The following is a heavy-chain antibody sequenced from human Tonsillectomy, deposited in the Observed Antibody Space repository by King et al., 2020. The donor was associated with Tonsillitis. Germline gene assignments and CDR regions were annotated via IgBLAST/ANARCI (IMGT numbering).Heavy chain of an antibody. V-gene: IGHV3-49*04. CDR3: GQTTYYSYMDV. Sequence: EVQLVESGGGLVQPGRSLRLSCTASGFTFGDYAMSWVRQAPGKGLEWVGFIRSKAYGGTTEYAASVKGRFTISRDDSKSIAYLQMNSLKTEDTAVYYCGQTTYYSYMDVWGKGTTVTVSS. D-gene: IGHD1-14*01. CDR2: IRSKAYGGTT. J-gene: IGHJ6*03. CDR1: GFTFGDYA.